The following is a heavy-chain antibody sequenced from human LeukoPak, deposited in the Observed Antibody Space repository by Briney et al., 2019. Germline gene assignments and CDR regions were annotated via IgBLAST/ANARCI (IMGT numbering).Heavy chain of an antibody. CDR2: IIPIFGTA. V-gene: IGHV1-69*01. CDR3: ARDIPPWAVAGRPDY. J-gene: IGHJ4*02. D-gene: IGHD6-19*01. CDR1: GGTFSSYA. Sequence: SVKVSCKASGGTFSSYAISWVRQAPGQGLEWMGGIIPIFGTANYAQKFQGRVTITADESTSTAYMELSSLRSEDTAVYYCARDIPPWAVAGRPDYWGQGTLVTVSS.